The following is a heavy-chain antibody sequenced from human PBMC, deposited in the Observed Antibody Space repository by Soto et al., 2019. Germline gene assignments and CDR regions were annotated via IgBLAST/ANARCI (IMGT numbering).Heavy chain of an antibody. D-gene: IGHD2-21*01. CDR1: GFTFSSYA. V-gene: IGHV3-30-3*01. Sequence: PGGSLRLSCAASGFTFSSYAMHWVRQAPGKGLEWVAVISYDGSNKYYADSVKGRFTISRDNSKNTLYLQMNSLRAEDTAVYYCARPLLALYYYYGMDVWGQGTTVTVSS. J-gene: IGHJ6*02. CDR3: ARPLLALYYYYGMDV. CDR2: ISYDGSNK.